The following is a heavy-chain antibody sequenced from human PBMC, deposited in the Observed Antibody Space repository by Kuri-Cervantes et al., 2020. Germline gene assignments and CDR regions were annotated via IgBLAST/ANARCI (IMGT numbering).Heavy chain of an antibody. D-gene: IGHD6-13*01. V-gene: IGHV3-23*01. CDR3: ARSSWYDRFDY. CDR2: ISGSGGST. J-gene: IGHJ4*02. Sequence: GGSLRLSCAASGFTFSSYAMSWVRQAPGKGLEWVSAISGSGGSTYYADSVKGRFTISRDNAKNSLYLQMNSLRAEDTAVYYCARSSWYDRFDYWGQGTLVTVSS. CDR1: GFTFSSYA.